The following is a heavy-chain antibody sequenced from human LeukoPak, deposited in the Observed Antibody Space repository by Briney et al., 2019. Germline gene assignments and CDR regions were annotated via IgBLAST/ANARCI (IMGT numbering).Heavy chain of an antibody. Sequence: ASVKVSCKTSGGTFSSYAISWVRQAPGQGLGWMGWINPNNGGTKYAQNFQGRVTMTRDTSISTAYMELDRLRFDDTAVYYCARDSGEVPDYWGQGTLVTVSS. CDR1: GGTFSSYA. J-gene: IGHJ4*02. CDR3: ARDSGEVPDY. D-gene: IGHD3-10*01. V-gene: IGHV1-2*02. CDR2: INPNNGGT.